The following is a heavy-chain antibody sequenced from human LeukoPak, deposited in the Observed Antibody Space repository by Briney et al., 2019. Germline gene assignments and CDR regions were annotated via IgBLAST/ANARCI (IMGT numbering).Heavy chain of an antibody. CDR3: ARGASFPAGTSYYYYYYYMDV. J-gene: IGHJ6*03. V-gene: IGHV1-8*01. CDR1: GYTFTSYD. D-gene: IGHD6-19*01. CDR2: MNPNSGNT. Sequence: GASVKVSCKAPGYTFTSYDINWVRQATGQGLEWMGWMNPNSGNTGYAQKFQGRVTMTRNTSISTAYMELSSLRSEDTAVYYCARGASFPAGTSYYYYYYYMDVWGKGTTVTVSS.